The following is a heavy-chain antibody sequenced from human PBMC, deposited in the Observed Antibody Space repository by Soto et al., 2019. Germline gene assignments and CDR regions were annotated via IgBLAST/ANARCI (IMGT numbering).Heavy chain of an antibody. CDR3: SRFIMVGGWFDPNYYHGMDV. V-gene: IGHV1-18*01. D-gene: IGHD6-19*01. Sequence: QVQLVQSGAEVKKPGASVTVSCKTSGYTFSNYGINWVRQAPGQGLEWMGWISGYNGNTNYAQTVQGRVTMTTDTSTGTVDMELRSLKSYDTAIYYCSRFIMVGGWFDPNYYHGMDVWGQGTTVTISS. CDR2: ISGYNGNT. J-gene: IGHJ6*02. CDR1: GYTFSNYG.